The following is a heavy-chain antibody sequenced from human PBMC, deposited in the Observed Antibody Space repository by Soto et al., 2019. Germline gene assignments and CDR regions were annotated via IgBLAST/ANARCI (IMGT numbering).Heavy chain of an antibody. Sequence: QVQLVQSGAEVKKPGASVKVSCKTSGYTFTNHYLHWVRQAPGQGLEWMGWINPSSGDTNYGQKFQGRVTMTRDTSRSTGYMDLSRLTSDDTALYYCARERYPDYNVLDSWGPGTLVIVSS. CDR2: INPSSGDT. CDR1: GYTFTNHY. J-gene: IGHJ5*01. D-gene: IGHD4-4*01. CDR3: ARERYPDYNVLDS. V-gene: IGHV1-2*02.